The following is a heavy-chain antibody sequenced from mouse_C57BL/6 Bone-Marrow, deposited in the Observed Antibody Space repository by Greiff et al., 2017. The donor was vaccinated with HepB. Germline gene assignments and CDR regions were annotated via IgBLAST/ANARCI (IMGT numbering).Heavy chain of an antibody. CDR2: INYDGSST. J-gene: IGHJ2*01. D-gene: IGHD2-2*01. Sequence: EVQRVESEGGLVQPGSSMKLSCTASGFTFSDYYMAWVRQVPEKGLEWVANINYDGSSTYYLDSLKSRFIISRDNAKNILYLQMSSLKSEDTATYYCARDLGVTTGYYFDYWGQGTTLTVSS. V-gene: IGHV5-16*01. CDR1: GFTFSDYY. CDR3: ARDLGVTTGYYFDY.